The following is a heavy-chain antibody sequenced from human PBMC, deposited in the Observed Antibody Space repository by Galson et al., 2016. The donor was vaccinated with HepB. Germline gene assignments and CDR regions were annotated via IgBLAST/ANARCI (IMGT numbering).Heavy chain of an antibody. Sequence: LRLSCAASGFVVSSTYMAWVRQAPGRGLECVSLLYRDGFTYYADSVKGRFTISRDNSKNTFYLQMNSLRAGDTAVYYCARDGRQDRGSIFDYWGQGTLVTVSS. CDR3: ARDGRQDRGSIFDY. CDR1: GFVVSSTY. J-gene: IGHJ4*02. V-gene: IGHV3-66*01. CDR2: LYRDGFT. D-gene: IGHD6-6*01.